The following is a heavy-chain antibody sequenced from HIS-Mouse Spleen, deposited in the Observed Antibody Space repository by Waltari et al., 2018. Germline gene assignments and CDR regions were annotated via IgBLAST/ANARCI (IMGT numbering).Heavy chain of an antibody. J-gene: IGHJ4*02. CDR2: INHSGST. D-gene: IGHD6-6*01. Sequence: QVQLQQWGAGLLKPSETLSLTCAVYGGSFSGYYWSWIRQPPGKGREWMGEINHSGSTTYTPSLKSRVTISVDTSKNQFSLKLSSVTAADTAVYYCARGLAARFDYWGQGTLVTVSS. CDR1: GGSFSGYY. V-gene: IGHV4-34*01. CDR3: ARGLAARFDY.